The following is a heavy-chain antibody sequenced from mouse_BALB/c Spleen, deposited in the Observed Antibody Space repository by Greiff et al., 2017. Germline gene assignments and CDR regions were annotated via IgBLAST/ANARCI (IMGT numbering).Heavy chain of an antibody. J-gene: IGHJ2*01. CDR3: ARLSLDY. CDR2: IDPENGNT. Sequence: EVKLVESGAELVRPGALVKLSCKASGFNIKDYYMHWVKQRPEQGLEWIGWIDPENGNTIYDPKFQGKASITADTSSNTAYLQLSSLTSEDTAVYYCARLSLDYWGQGTTLTVSS. V-gene: IGHV14-1*02. CDR1: GFNIKDYY.